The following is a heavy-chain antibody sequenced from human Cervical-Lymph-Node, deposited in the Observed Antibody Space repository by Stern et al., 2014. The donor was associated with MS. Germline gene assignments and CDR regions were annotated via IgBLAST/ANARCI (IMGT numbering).Heavy chain of an antibody. J-gene: IGHJ4*02. CDR1: AGSISTSDYY. D-gene: IGHD1-26*01. CDR3: ARVESGSYFGLLDS. CDR2: IYYPGKT. V-gene: IGHV4-30-4*08. Sequence: HVQLQESGPGLVKPSQTLSLTGTVSAGSISTSDYYWSWIRQLPGKCLEWIGYIYYPGKTYYNPSLKSRLSLSIDTSEKQFSLKLRSVTAADTAVYYCARVESGSYFGLLDSWGQGTLVTVSS.